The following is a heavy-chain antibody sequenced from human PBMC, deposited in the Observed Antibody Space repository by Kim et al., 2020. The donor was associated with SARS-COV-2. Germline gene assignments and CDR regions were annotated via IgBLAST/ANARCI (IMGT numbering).Heavy chain of an antibody. CDR2: IYHSGST. CDR1: GGSISSGGYS. CDR3: AGTPSGGRFGESRYYYYYGMDV. V-gene: IGHV4-30-2*01. D-gene: IGHD3-10*01. J-gene: IGHJ6*02. Sequence: SETLSLTCAVSGGSISSGGYSWSWIRQPPGKGLEWIGYIYHSGSTYYNPSLKSRVTISVDRSKNQFSLKLSSVTAADTAVYYCAGTPSGGRFGESRYYYYYGMDVWGQGTTVTVSS.